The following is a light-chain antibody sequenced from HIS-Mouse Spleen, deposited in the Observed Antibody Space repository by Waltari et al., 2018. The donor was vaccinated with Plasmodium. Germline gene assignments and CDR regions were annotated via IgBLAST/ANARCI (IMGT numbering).Light chain of an antibody. Sequence: QSALTQPASGSGSPGHSLTIPCPGTSSAVGGYNLVPCYQQHSGKAPTLIIYEGSKRPSGVSNRFAGSKSGNTASLTISGLQAEDEADYYCCSYAGSSTFVVFGGGTKLTVL. J-gene: IGLJ2*01. CDR1: SSAVGGYNL. CDR3: CSYAGSSTFVV. V-gene: IGLV2-23*03. CDR2: EGS.